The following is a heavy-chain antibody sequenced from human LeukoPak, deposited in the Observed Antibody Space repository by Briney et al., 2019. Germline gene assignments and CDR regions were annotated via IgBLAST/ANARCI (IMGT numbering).Heavy chain of an antibody. D-gene: IGHD1-26*01. CDR1: GFSLSTYW. V-gene: IGHV3-7*03. J-gene: IGHJ4*02. CDR3: ATYSGAHHKTFDD. CDR2: IKQDESEK. Sequence: GGSLRLSCAASGFSLSTYWMSWVRQAPGKVLEWVANIKQDESEKDYVDSVKGRFTISRDNAKNSLYLQMSSLRAEDTAVYYCATYSGAHHKTFDDWGQGTLVTVSS.